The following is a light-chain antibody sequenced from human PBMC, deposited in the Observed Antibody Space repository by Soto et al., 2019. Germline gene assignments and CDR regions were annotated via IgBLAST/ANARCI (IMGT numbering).Light chain of an antibody. Sequence: PGERATVSFRASQSFTSGYLAWYKQRPGQAPRLLIYGASRRATGVPDRFSGSESETEFTLTISGLEPEDFEVYYCQQYDTSPRTFGQGTKVDIK. CDR3: QQYDTSPRT. J-gene: IGKJ1*01. CDR1: QSFTSGY. CDR2: GAS. V-gene: IGKV3-20*01.